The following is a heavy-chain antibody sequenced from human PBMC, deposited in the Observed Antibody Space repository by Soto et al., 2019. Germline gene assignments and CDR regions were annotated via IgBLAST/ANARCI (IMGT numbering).Heavy chain of an antibody. Sequence: ASVKVSCKPSGYTFTSYYIHWVRQAPGQGLEWMGIFNPTGDTASYAQKLQGRVTMTRDTSTGTAYMEPGSLRSEDTAVYYCARGGRIVDTGIGYYYYHAMDVWGQGTTVTVSS. CDR1: GYTFTSYY. CDR3: ARGGRIVDTGIGYYYYHAMDV. J-gene: IGHJ6*02. D-gene: IGHD5-18*01. V-gene: IGHV1-46*01. CDR2: FNPTGDTA.